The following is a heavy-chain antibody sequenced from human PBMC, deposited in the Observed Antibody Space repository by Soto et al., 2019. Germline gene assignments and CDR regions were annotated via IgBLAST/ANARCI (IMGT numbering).Heavy chain of an antibody. D-gene: IGHD7-27*01. J-gene: IGHJ4*02. CDR2: INHRGST. CDR3: ARGWGRVFDY. CDR1: GRSFSGYY. Sequence: QVQLQQWGAGLLKPSETLSLTCAVYGRSFSGYYWNWIRQPPGKGLEWIGEINHRGSTNYNPSLKSRVTISVDTSKNLFSLKLSSVTAADTAVYYCARGWGRVFDYWGQGTLVTVSS. V-gene: IGHV4-34*01.